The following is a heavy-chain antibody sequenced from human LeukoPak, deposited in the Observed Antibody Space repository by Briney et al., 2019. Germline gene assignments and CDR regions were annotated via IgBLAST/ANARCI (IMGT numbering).Heavy chain of an antibody. CDR1: GGTFSNYA. CDR3: ASPRVLIHYYYGMDV. D-gene: IGHD3-16*01. Sequence: RASVKVSCKASGGTFSNYAISWVRQAPGQGLEWMGGIIPIFGTTNYAQKFQGRVTITADESTNTVYMELSSLRSEDTAVYYCASPRVLIHYYYGMDVWGQGTTVTVSS. CDR2: IIPIFGTT. V-gene: IGHV1-69*13. J-gene: IGHJ6*02.